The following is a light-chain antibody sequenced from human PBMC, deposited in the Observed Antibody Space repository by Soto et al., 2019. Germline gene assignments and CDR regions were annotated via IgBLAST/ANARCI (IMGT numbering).Light chain of an antibody. V-gene: IGKV1-39*01. CDR3: QQSCTVVWT. CDR1: QSIASY. CDR2: ASS. J-gene: IGKJ1*01. Sequence: IAESPKTLDLCVGRIITKKNRASQSIASYLNWYQQKPGKAPELLIYASSTLQSGVPSRFSGSGSGTEYTLTMSGLQVEDFAISNCQQSCTVVWTLGRGTKVDIK.